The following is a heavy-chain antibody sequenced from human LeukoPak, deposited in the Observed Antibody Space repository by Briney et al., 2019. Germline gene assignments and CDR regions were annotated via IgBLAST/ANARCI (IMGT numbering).Heavy chain of an antibody. CDR3: ARVWFLEWVYFDY. Sequence: PSETLSLTCTVSGYSISSGYYWGWIRQPPGKGLEWIGSIYHSGSTYYNPSLKSRVTISVATSKNQFSLKLSSVTAADTAVYYCARVWFLEWVYFDYWGQGTLVTVSS. CDR1: GYSISSGYY. J-gene: IGHJ4*02. D-gene: IGHD3-3*01. V-gene: IGHV4-38-2*02. CDR2: IYHSGST.